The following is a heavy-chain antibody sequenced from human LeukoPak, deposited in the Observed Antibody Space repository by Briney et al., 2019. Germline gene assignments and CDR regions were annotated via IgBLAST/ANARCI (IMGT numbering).Heavy chain of an antibody. V-gene: IGHV3-74*01. J-gene: IGHJ2*01. D-gene: IGHD4-11*01. Sequence: PGGSLRLSCAASGFTFSSYWMHWVRQAPGKGLVWVSRINSDGSSTSYADSVKGRFTISRDNAKNTLYLQMNSLRAEDTAVYYCARGEVTTVRYFDLWGRGTLVTVSS. CDR1: GFTFSSYW. CDR2: INSDGSST. CDR3: ARGEVTTVRYFDL.